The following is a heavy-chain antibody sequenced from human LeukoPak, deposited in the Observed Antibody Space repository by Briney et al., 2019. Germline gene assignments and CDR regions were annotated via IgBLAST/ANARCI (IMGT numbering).Heavy chain of an antibody. D-gene: IGHD3-10*01. CDR1: GFTFSSYA. CDR2: ISGSGYST. V-gene: IGHV3-23*01. Sequence: GGSLRLSCAASGFTFSSYAMSWVRQAPGKGLEWVSVISGSGYSTYYADSVKGRFTISRDNSKSTLYLQMNSLRAEDTAVYFCAKDRSGSTAEYFQHWGQGTLVTVSS. J-gene: IGHJ1*01. CDR3: AKDRSGSTAEYFQH.